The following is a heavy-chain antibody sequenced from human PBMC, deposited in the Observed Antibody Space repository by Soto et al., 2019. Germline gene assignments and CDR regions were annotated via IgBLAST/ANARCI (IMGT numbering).Heavy chain of an antibody. CDR3: ARSMVRGGWFDP. CDR2: IYRTGRD. J-gene: IGHJ5*02. Sequence: QVQLQESGPGLVKPSGTLSLTCAVSGGSFTSNNWWTWVRQPPGQGLEWIGEIYRTGRDYYEPFLKSRATISIDTSKNQFSLKLNSVTAADTAVYYCARSMVRGGWFDPWGQGTLVTVSS. D-gene: IGHD3-10*01. V-gene: IGHV4-4*02. CDR1: GGSFTSNNW.